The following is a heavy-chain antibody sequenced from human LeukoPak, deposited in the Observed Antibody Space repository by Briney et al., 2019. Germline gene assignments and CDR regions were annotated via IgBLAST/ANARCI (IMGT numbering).Heavy chain of an antibody. V-gene: IGHV4-34*01. CDR2: INHSGST. Sequence: SETLSLTCAVYGGSFSGYYWSWIRQPPGKGLEWIGEINHSGSTNYNPSLKSRVTISVDTSKNQFSLKLSSVTAADTAVYYCARRVFGCSSTSCYNYYYYYMDVWGKGTTVTISS. CDR1: GGSFSGYY. D-gene: IGHD2-2*02. CDR3: ARRVFGCSSTSCYNYYYYYMDV. J-gene: IGHJ6*03.